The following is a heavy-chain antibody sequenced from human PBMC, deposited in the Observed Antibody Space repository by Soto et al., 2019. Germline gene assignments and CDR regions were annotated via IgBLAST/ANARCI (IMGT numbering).Heavy chain of an antibody. V-gene: IGHV4-34*01. J-gene: IGHJ5*02. Sequence: ETLSLTCAVYGGSFSGYYWSWIRQPPGKGLEWIGEINHSGSTNYNPSLKSRVTISVDTSKNQFSLKLSSVTAADTAVYYCARGGWFDPWGQGTLVTVS. CDR2: INHSGST. CDR1: GGSFSGYY. CDR3: ARGGWFDP.